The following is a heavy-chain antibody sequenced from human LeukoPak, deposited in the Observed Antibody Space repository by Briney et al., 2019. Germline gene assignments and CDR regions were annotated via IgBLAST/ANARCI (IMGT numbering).Heavy chain of an antibody. Sequence: SETLSLTCAVYGGSFSGYYWSWIRQPPGKGLEWIGEINHSGSTNYNPSLKSRVTISVDTSKNQFSLKLSSVTAADTAVYYCAKASRRGYYYYGMDVWGQGTTVTVSS. CDR2: INHSGST. D-gene: IGHD3-16*01. CDR1: GGSFSGYY. J-gene: IGHJ6*02. V-gene: IGHV4-34*01. CDR3: AKASRRGYYYYGMDV.